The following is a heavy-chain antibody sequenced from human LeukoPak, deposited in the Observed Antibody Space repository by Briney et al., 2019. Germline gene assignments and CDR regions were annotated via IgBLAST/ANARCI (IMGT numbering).Heavy chain of an antibody. D-gene: IGHD1-26*01. V-gene: IGHV3-21*01. CDR2: ISSSSSYI. J-gene: IGHJ4*02. Sequence: XXWVSSISSSSSYIYYADSVKGRFTISRDNAKNSLYLQMNSLRAEDTAVYYCAREGSSGSYYDWGQGTLVTVSS. CDR3: AREGSSGSYYD.